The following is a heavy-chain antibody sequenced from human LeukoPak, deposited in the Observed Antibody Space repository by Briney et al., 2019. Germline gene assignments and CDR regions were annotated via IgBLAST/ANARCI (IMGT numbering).Heavy chain of an antibody. D-gene: IGHD2/OR15-2a*01. V-gene: IGHV4-39*01. CDR2: INYSGTT. CDR3: ARKPIIVGAYYYFDD. CDR1: GGSISSSNYF. Sequence: SETLSLICAVSGGSISSSNYFWGWIRQPPGKGLEWIASINYSGTTHYNPSLKSRVTISVDTSRNQFSLKVTSVTAADTAVYYCARKPIIVGAYYYFDDWGQGTLVTVSS. J-gene: IGHJ4*02.